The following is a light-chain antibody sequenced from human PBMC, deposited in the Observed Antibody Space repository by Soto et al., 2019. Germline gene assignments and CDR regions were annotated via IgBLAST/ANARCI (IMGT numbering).Light chain of an antibody. V-gene: IGKV3-11*01. Sequence: EIVLTQSLASLTLSPGDRAILSCRASQSVSTFLAWFQQKPGPPPRLLIYIASSRTTGIAASFSGSGSGTDFTLTIRSLEAEDFAVYYCQQPGDWPPVTFGRGTRLDIK. J-gene: IGKJ5*01. CDR2: IAS. CDR3: QQPGDWPPVT. CDR1: QSVSTF.